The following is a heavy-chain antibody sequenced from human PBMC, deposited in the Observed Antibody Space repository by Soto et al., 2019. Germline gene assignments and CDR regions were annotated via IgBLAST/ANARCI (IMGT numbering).Heavy chain of an antibody. V-gene: IGHV4-39*01. Sequence: SETLSLTCTVSGGSISSSSYYWGWIRQPPGKGLEWIGSIYYSGSTYYNPSLKSRVTISVDTSKNQFSLKLGSVTAADTAVYYCARHEGGVKLGLEYSSSWGLVGPDDYWGQGTLVTVSS. D-gene: IGHD6-6*01. J-gene: IGHJ4*02. CDR1: GGSISSSSYY. CDR2: IYYSGST. CDR3: ARHEGGVKLGLEYSSSWGLVGPDDY.